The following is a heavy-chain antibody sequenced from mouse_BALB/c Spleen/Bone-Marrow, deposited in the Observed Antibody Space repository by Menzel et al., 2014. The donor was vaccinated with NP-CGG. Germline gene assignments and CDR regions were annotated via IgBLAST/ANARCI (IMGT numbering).Heavy chain of an antibody. V-gene: IGHV5-12-2*01. D-gene: IGHD2-1*01. CDR3: ARQGVYYGKNYYAMDY. Sequence: EVMLVESGGGLVQPGGSLKISCAASGFTFSSYIMSWVRQTPEKRLEWVAYISNGGGYTYYPDTVKGRFTISRDNAKNTLYLQMISLKSEDTAMYYCARQGVYYGKNYYAMDYWGQGTSVTVSS. CDR1: GFTFSSYI. J-gene: IGHJ4*01. CDR2: ISNGGGYT.